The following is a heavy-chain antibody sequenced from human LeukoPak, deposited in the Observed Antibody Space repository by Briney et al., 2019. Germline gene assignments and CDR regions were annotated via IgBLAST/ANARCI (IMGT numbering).Heavy chain of an antibody. J-gene: IGHJ4*02. Sequence: GGSLRLSCAASGFTFSSYGMHWVRQAPGKGLEWVAFIRYDGSNKYYADSVKGRFTISRDNSKNTLYLQMNSLRAEDTAVYYCAKNMVATFGVSGTRDWGQGTLVTVSS. CDR3: AKNMVATFGVSGTRD. CDR2: IRYDGSNK. V-gene: IGHV3-30*02. CDR1: GFTFSSYG. D-gene: IGHD5-12*01.